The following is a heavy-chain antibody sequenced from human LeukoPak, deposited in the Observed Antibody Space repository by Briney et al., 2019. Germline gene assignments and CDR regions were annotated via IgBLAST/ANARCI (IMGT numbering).Heavy chain of an antibody. J-gene: IGHJ5*02. CDR1: GGSISSSNW. CDR2: IYHSGST. Sequence: SGTLSLTCAVSGGSISSSNWWSWVRQPPGKGLEWIGEIYHSGSTNYNPSLKSRVTISVDKSKNQFSLKVSSVTAADTAVYYCASGWSSSSGGWFDPWGQGTLVTVSS. CDR3: ASGWSSSSGGWFDP. D-gene: IGHD6-6*01. V-gene: IGHV4-4*02.